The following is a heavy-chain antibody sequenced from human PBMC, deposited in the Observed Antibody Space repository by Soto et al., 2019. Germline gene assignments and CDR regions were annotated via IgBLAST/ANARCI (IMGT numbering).Heavy chain of an antibody. D-gene: IGHD5-12*01. CDR1: GYTFFTYD. CDR2: ISTYSGDT. V-gene: IGHV1-18*01. J-gene: IGHJ5*02. CDR3: ARHHGPTTSENWFDP. Sequence: GASVKVSCKASGYTFFTYDISWVRQAPGQGLEWMGWISTYSGDTKYAQKFQGRVTMTTDTSTNTAYLELRSLRSDDTAVYYCARHHGPTTSENWFDPWGQGTLVTVSS.